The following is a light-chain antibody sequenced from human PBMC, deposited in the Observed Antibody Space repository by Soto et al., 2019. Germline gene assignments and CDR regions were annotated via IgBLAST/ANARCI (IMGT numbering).Light chain of an antibody. Sequence: QSVLTQPPSVSGAPGQRVTISCTGSSSNIGAGYDVHWYQQLPGTAPKLLIYGNSDRPSGVPDRFSASKSGTSASLAITGLQAEDEADYYCQSYDTSLSAPYVFGTGTKVTVL. CDR1: SSNIGAGYD. J-gene: IGLJ1*01. CDR3: QSYDTSLSAPYV. V-gene: IGLV1-40*01. CDR2: GNS.